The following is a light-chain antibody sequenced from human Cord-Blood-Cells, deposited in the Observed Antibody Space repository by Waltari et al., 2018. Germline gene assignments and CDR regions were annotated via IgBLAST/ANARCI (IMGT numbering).Light chain of an antibody. CDR1: QSISSY. J-gene: IGKJ4*01. Sequence: DIQMTQSPSSLSASVGDRVTITCRASQSISSYLNWYQQKPGKAPKLLIYAASSLQSGVPSRFSGSGSWTDFTLTISSLQPEDFATYYCQRSYSTPLTFGGGTKVEIK. V-gene: IGKV1-39*01. CDR3: QRSYSTPLT. CDR2: AAS.